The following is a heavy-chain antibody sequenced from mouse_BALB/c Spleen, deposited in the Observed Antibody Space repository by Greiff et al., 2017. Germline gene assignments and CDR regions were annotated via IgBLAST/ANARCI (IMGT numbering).Heavy chain of an antibody. CDR3: ARGSYYYGSSWAWFAY. CDR1: GFTFSDYY. J-gene: IGHJ3*01. D-gene: IGHD1-1*01. V-gene: IGHV5-4*02. CDR2: ISDGGSYT. Sequence: DVMLVESGGGLVQPGGSLKLSCAASGFTFSDYYMYWVRQTPEKRLEWVATISDGGSYTYYPDSVKGRFTISRDNAKNNLYLQMSSLKSEDTAMYYCARGSYYYGSSWAWFAYWGQGTLVTVSA.